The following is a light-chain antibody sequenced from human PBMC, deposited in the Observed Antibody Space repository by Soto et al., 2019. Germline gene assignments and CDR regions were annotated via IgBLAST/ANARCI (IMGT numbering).Light chain of an antibody. CDR1: SSDVGGYDY. CDR3: SSYAGSNIFYV. J-gene: IGLJ1*01. Sequence: QSVLTQPPSASGSPGQSVTISCAGTSSDVGGYDYVSWYQQHPGKAPKLMIYEVSKRPSVVPVRFSGSKSGNTASLTVSGLQAEDEADYYCSSYAGSNIFYVFGAGTKVTVL. CDR2: EVS. V-gene: IGLV2-8*01.